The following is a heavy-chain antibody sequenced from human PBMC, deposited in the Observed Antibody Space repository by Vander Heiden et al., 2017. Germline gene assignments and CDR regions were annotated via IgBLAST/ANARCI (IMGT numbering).Heavy chain of an antibody. Sequence: EVQLVESGGGLVQPGSSRRLPCVASGFNFRDYALPWARQGPGKGLEWVSGISYNSDSIAYADSVKGRFTISRDNAKNSLSVQMNSLRGEDTALYYCAKGSYGSGSYKDGLDVWGQGTAVTVSS. D-gene: IGHD3-10*01. CDR1: GFNFRDYA. CDR3: AKGSYGSGSYKDGLDV. J-gene: IGHJ6*02. CDR2: ISYNSDSI. V-gene: IGHV3-9*01.